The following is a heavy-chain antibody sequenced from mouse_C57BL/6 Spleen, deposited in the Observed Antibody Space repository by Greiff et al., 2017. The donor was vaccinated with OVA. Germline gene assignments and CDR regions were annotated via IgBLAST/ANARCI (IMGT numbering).Heavy chain of an antibody. Sequence: DVQLQESGGDLVKPGGSLKLSCAASGFTFSSYGMSWVRQTPDKRLEWVATISSGGSYTYYPDSVKGRFTISRDNAKNTLYLQMSSLKSEDTAMYYCARDPFTTVVATGYFDVWGTGTTVTVSS. CDR1: GFTFSSYG. D-gene: IGHD1-1*01. CDR2: ISSGGSYT. V-gene: IGHV5-6*01. CDR3: ARDPFTTVVATGYFDV. J-gene: IGHJ1*03.